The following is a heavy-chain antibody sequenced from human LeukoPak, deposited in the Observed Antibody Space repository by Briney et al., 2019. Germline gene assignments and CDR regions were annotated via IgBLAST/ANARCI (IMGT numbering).Heavy chain of an antibody. J-gene: IGHJ4*02. Sequence: GASVKVSCKASGYTFTSYGISWVRQAPGQGLEWMGWISAYNGNTNYAQKLRGRVTMTTDTSTSTAYMELRSLRSDDTAVYYCARDNPYCSSTSCYLDFDYWGQGTLVTVSS. V-gene: IGHV1-18*01. D-gene: IGHD2-2*01. CDR2: ISAYNGNT. CDR3: ARDNPYCSSTSCYLDFDY. CDR1: GYTFTSYG.